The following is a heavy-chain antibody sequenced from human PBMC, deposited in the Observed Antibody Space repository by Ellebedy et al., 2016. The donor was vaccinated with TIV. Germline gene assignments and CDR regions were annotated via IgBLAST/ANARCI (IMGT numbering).Heavy chain of an antibody. V-gene: IGHV1-69*13. CDR2: IIPIFGTE. D-gene: IGHD2-15*01. CDR3: ARGGNIVVVVEYFDY. Sequence: ASVKVSCKASGGTFSSYAISWVRQAPGQGLEWMGGIIPIFGTENYAQKFQGRVTITADESTSTAYMELSSLRSEDTAVYYCARGGNIVVVVEYFDYWGQGTLVTVSS. CDR1: GGTFSSYA. J-gene: IGHJ4*02.